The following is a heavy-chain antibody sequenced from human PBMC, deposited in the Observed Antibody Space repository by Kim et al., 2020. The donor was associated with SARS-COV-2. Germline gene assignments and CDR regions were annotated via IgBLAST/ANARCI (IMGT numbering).Heavy chain of an antibody. V-gene: IGHV3-74*01. CDR1: GFAFSAYC. J-gene: IGHJ4*02. Sequence: GGSLRLSCVASGFAFSAYCMHWVRQAPGKGLVWVSQTNSKDGRTIYADSVKGRFTVSRDNARNTLFLQLNNLTVEDTALYYCARGGDRSFKPLDYWGQGTPVTVFS. CDR3: ARGGDRSFKPLDY. CDR2: TNSKDGRT. D-gene: IGHD2-21*02.